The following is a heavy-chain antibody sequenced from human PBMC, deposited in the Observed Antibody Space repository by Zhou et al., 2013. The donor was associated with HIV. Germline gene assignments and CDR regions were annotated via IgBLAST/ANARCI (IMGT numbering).Heavy chain of an antibody. Sequence: QVQLFQSGTEMKKPGASVKVSCRASGYSFINYGINWVRQAPGQGLEWMGWMNPNSGNTGYAQKFHGRVTMTRNTSISTAYMELSSLRSEDTAVYYCARGLVFYRRVYGMDVWGQGTTVTVSS. CDR3: ARGLVFYRRVYGMDV. CDR1: GYSFINYG. CDR2: MNPNSGNT. J-gene: IGHJ6*02. D-gene: IGHD6-6*01. V-gene: IGHV1-8*01.